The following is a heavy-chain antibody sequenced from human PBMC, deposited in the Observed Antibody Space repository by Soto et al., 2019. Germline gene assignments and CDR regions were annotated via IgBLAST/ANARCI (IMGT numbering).Heavy chain of an antibody. D-gene: IGHD4-4*01. J-gene: IGHJ6*02. CDR2: INHSGST. CDR3: AKLQSNYYYGMDV. Sequence: SETLSLTCAVYGGSFSGYYWSWIRQPPGKGLEWIGEINHSGSTNYNPSHKSRVTISVDTSKNQFSLKLSSVTAADTAVYYCAKLQSNYYYGMDVWGQGTTVTVSS. V-gene: IGHV4-34*01. CDR1: GGSFSGYY.